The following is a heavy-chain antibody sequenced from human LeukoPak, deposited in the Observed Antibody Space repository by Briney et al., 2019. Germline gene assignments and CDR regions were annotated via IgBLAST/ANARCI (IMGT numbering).Heavy chain of an antibody. CDR3: ARSALYYYMDV. J-gene: IGHJ6*03. Sequence: ASVKVSCKASGYTFTSYGISWVRQAPGQGLEWMGWISAYNGNTNYAQKLQGRVTMTTDTSTITDYMELRSLRSDDTAVYYCARSALYYYMDVWGKGTTVTVSS. CDR2: ISAYNGNT. CDR1: GYTFTSYG. V-gene: IGHV1-18*01.